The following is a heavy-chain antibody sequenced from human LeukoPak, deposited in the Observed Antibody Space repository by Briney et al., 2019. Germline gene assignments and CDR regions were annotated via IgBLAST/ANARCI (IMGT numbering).Heavy chain of an antibody. J-gene: IGHJ5*02. D-gene: IGHD5-24*01. CDR1: GFDLSTYE. V-gene: IGHV3-48*03. CDR2: ITISGHTK. CDR3: ARGDPHADL. Sequence: GGSLRLSCAASGFDLSTYEMNWVRQAPGKGLEWIADITISGHTKNYADSVKGRFSISRDNARTSLYLQMHSLRVEDTGVYYCARGDPHADLWGQGTLVTVYS.